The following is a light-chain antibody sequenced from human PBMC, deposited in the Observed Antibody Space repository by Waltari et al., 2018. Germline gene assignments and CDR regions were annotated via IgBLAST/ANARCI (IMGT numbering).Light chain of an antibody. Sequence: QSVLTQPPSVSGAPGQRVTLPCPGSSSNTGPPYDVHWSRQVPGPAPKLLILGNSNRPSGVPDRFSGSKSGTSASLAITGLQAEDEADYYCQSYDSSLRGSDVVFGGGTKLTVL. CDR3: QSYDSSLRGSDVV. CDR1: SSNTGPPYD. CDR2: GNS. V-gene: IGLV1-40*01. J-gene: IGLJ2*01.